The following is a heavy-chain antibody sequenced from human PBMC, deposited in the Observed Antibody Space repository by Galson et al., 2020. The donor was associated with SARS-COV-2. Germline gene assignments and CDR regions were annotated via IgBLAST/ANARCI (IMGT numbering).Heavy chain of an antibody. Sequence: FSCKASGGTFSSYAISWVRQAPGQGLEWMGGIIPIFGTANYAQKFQGRVTITADESTSTAYMELSSLRSEDTAVYYCARDLGDYYDSSGYYEPAWGQGTLVTVSS. CDR3: ARDLGDYYDSSGYYEPA. CDR1: GGTFSSYA. J-gene: IGHJ5*02. CDR2: IIPIFGTA. V-gene: IGHV1-69*01. D-gene: IGHD3-22*01.